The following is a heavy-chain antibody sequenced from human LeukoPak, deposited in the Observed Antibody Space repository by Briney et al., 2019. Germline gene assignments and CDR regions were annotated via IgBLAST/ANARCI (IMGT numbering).Heavy chain of an antibody. J-gene: IGHJ1*01. D-gene: IGHD1-7*01. CDR2: ISADGITT. V-gene: IGHV3-74*01. CDR1: GFTFDRYW. Sequence: GGSLRLSCATSGFTFDRYWMHWVRQVPGKGLDWVSRISADGITTTYADSVKGRFTISRDNAKNSLYLQMNSLRAEDTAVYFCTRVDGNYVPYFHYWGQGTLVTVPS. CDR3: TRVDGNYVPYFHY.